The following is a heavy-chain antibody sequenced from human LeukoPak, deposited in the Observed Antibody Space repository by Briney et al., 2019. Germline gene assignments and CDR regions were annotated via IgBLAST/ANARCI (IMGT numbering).Heavy chain of an antibody. V-gene: IGHV3-53*01. J-gene: IGHJ4*02. CDR1: GLIVSSNY. D-gene: IGHD6-19*01. Sequence: GGSLRLSCAASGLIVSSNYMSWARQAPGKGLGWVSVIYSGGSTYYADSVKGRFTISRDNSQNTLYLQMNSLRAEDTAVYYCARYTHSSGFDYWGQGTLVTVSS. CDR2: IYSGGST. CDR3: ARYTHSSGFDY.